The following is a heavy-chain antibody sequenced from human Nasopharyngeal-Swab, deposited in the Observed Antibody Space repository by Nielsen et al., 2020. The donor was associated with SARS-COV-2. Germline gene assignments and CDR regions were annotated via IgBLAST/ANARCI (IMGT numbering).Heavy chain of an antibody. D-gene: IGHD3-3*01. J-gene: IGHJ4*02. CDR2: ISSSGTKE. Sequence: WIRQPPGKGLERISFISSSGTKEQYRGSVRGRFTISRDNAKNSAYLHMNSLRAEDTAIYYCARQYSFGYYFDYWGQGTLVTVSS. V-gene: IGHV3-11*01. CDR3: ARQYSFGYYFDY.